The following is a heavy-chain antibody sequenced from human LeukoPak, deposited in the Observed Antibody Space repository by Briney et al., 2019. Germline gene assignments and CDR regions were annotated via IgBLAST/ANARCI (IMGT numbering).Heavy chain of an antibody. CDR3: ARVTGYYFYIDL. Sequence: GGSLRLSCGASGFIFDAYGMAWVRQAPGKGLEWVAGMNWNGESRGYAGSVKGRFTISRDNAKNSLQLQMSSLRPEDTAFYYCARVTGYYFYIDLWGNGTTVTVSS. J-gene: IGHJ6*03. CDR1: GFIFDAYG. V-gene: IGHV3-20*04. CDR2: MNWNGESR.